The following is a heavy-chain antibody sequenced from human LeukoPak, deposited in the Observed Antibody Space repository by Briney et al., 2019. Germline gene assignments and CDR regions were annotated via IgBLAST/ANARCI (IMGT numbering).Heavy chain of an antibody. D-gene: IGHD3-3*01. CDR2: ISGSGGST. J-gene: IGHJ4*02. CDR3: AKEANDFWSGYYVDY. CDR1: GFAFSSYG. V-gene: IGHV3-23*01. Sequence: PGGSLRLSCAASGFAFSSYGMSWVRQAPGKGLEWVSAISGSGGSTYYADSVKGRFTISRDNSKNTLYLQMNSLRAEDTAVYYCAKEANDFWSGYYVDYWGQGTLVTVSS.